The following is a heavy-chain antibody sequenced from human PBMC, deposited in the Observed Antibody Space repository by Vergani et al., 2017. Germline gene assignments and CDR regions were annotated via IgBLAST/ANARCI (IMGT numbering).Heavy chain of an antibody. V-gene: IGHV3-11*04. CDR1: GFKFSDHY. CDR3: AKNPGISTTRHSYAMDV. D-gene: IGHD1-1*01. J-gene: IGHJ6*02. CDR2: ISPGASTV. Sequence: LEESGGGSVKPGGSLRLSCAASGFKFSDHYMSWIRQAPGKGLEWVSHISPGASTVSYTDSVTGRFTVSRDNDNNSLTLDLTTLRVEDTAVYYCAKNPGISTTRHSYAMDVWGQGTTVTVSS.